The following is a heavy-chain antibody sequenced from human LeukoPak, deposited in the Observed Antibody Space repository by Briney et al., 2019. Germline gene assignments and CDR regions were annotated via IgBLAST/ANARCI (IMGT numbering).Heavy chain of an antibody. J-gene: IGHJ4*02. D-gene: IGHD2-15*01. CDR3: ARDGCSGGSCYQLEYYFDY. CDR2: IYTSGST. Sequence: PSETLSLTCTVSGGSISSYYWSWIRQPAGKGLEWIGRIYTSGSTNYNPSLKSRVTMSVDTSKNQFSLKLSSVTAADTAVYYCARDGCSGGSCYQLEYYFDYWGQGTLVTVSS. CDR1: GGSISSYY. V-gene: IGHV4-4*07.